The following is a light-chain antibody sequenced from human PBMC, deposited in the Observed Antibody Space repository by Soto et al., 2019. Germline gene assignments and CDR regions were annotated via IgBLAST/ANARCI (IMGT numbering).Light chain of an antibody. V-gene: IGKV1-5*03. CDR2: KAS. Sequence: DIQMTQSPSTLSASVGDRVTITCRASQSINNWLAWYQQKPGKAPKLMIYKASSLESGVPSRFSGSGSGTEFTLTISSLQPDDFVTYYCQHYKSYPVTFGQGTKLEIK. CDR1: QSINNW. CDR3: QHYKSYPVT. J-gene: IGKJ2*01.